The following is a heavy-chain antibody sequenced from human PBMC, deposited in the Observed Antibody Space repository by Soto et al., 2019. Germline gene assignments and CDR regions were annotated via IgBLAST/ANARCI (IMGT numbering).Heavy chain of an antibody. CDR2: ISSSSTYI. V-gene: IGHV3-21*01. D-gene: IGHD2-2*01. CDR1: GFTFSSFS. J-gene: IGHJ4*01. CDR3: VRDRLSCSSTSCYFDY. Sequence: GGSLRLSCAASGFTFSSFSMNWVRQALGRGLEWVSSISSSSTYIYYADSVRGRFTISRDNAKNSLFLHLNSLRAEDTAVYYCVRDRLSCSSTSCYFDYWGQGTLVTVSS.